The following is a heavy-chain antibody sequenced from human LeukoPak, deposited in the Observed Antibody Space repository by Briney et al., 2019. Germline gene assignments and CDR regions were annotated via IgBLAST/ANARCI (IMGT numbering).Heavy chain of an antibody. Sequence: PSETLSLTCTVSGGSISSYYWSWIRQPPGKGLEWIGYIYYSGSTNYNPSLKSRVTISVDTSKNQFSLKLSSVTAADTAVYYCARDLAGSGSDWFDPWGQGTLVTVSS. V-gene: IGHV4-59*01. CDR2: IYYSGST. J-gene: IGHJ5*02. CDR1: GGSISSYY. D-gene: IGHD3-10*01. CDR3: ARDLAGSGSDWFDP.